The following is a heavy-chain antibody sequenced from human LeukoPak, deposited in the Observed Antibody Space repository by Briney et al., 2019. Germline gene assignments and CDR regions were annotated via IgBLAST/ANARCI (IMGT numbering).Heavy chain of an antibody. J-gene: IGHJ4*02. CDR1: GFSLSTSGMC. V-gene: IGHV2-70*11. CDR3: ARCWATDFDY. Sequence: SGPTLVNPTQTLTLTCTFSGFSLSTSGMCVSWIRKPPGKALEWLARIDWDDDKYYSTSLKTRLTISKDTSKKLVVLTMTNMDPLDTATYYCARCWATDFDYWGQGTPVTVSS. CDR2: IDWDDDK. D-gene: IGHD5-12*01.